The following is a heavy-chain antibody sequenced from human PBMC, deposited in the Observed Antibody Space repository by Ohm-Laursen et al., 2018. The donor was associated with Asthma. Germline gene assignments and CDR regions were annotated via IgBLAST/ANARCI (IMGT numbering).Heavy chain of an antibody. Sequence: SLRLSCAASGFTFSDYYMSWIRQAPGKGLEWVSYISSSSSYTNYADSVKGRFTISRDNAKNSLYLQMNSLRAEDTAVYYCASGYYDSRSQAQALAFDIWGQGTMVTVSS. CDR3: ASGYYDSRSQAQALAFDI. CDR1: GFTFSDYY. D-gene: IGHD3-22*01. V-gene: IGHV3-11*06. J-gene: IGHJ3*02. CDR2: ISSSSSYT.